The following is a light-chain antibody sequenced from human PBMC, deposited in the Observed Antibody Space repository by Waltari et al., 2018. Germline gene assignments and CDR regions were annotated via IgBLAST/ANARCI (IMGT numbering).Light chain of an antibody. J-gene: IGLJ2*01. CDR2: ETN. CDR1: PPNIGAGSF. Sequence: QSVLTQPPSASGAPGQRVTMSCAGSPPNIGAGSFVSWYQQFPGTAPKLLIYETNKRPSGVSDRFSGSKSGTSASLTVTGLQTEDEADYYCSVWDNNLSSWIFGGGTRLTVL. V-gene: IGLV1-40*01. CDR3: SVWDNNLSSWI.